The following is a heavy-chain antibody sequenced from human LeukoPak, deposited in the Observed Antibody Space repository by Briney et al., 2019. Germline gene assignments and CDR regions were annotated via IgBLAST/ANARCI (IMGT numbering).Heavy chain of an antibody. CDR3: AKDSSGYYYSSGSFDY. CDR1: GFTFSSYW. D-gene: IGHD3-22*01. CDR2: IKQDGSEK. Sequence: GGSLRLSCAASGFTFSSYWMSWVRQAPGKGLEWVANIKQDGSEKYYVASVKGRFNISRDNAKNSLYLQMNSLRAEDTALYYCAKDSSGYYYSSGSFDYWGQGTLVTVSS. J-gene: IGHJ4*02. V-gene: IGHV3-7*03.